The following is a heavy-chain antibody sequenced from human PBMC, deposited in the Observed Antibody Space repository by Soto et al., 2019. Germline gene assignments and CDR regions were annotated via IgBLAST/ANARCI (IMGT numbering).Heavy chain of an antibody. J-gene: IGHJ4*02. Sequence: QVQLVQSGGEVKKPGASVKVSCKASGYTFTTYGISWVRQAPGQGLEWMGWISGYNGNTNYAQKFQGRVTMTTDTSTSTAYMELRSLRAADTAVYYCAKGYNYGYGDYWGLGTLITVSS. D-gene: IGHD5-18*01. CDR3: AKGYNYGYGDY. V-gene: IGHV1-18*01. CDR2: ISGYNGNT. CDR1: GYTFTTYG.